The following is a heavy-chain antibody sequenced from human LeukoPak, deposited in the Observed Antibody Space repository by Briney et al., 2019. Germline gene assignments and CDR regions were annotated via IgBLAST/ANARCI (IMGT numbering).Heavy chain of an antibody. Sequence: GESLKISCKGSGYNFPNYWIGWVRQMPGKGLEWMGVIYPGDSDTRYSPSFQGQVTISADKSISTAHLQWSSPKASDTAMYYCARPGSGWSLDYWGQGTLVTVSS. D-gene: IGHD6-19*01. CDR1: GYNFPNYW. CDR3: ARPGSGWSLDY. V-gene: IGHV5-51*01. J-gene: IGHJ4*02. CDR2: IYPGDSDT.